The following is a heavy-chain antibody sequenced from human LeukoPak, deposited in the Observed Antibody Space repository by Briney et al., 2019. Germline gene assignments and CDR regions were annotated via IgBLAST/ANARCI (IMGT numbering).Heavy chain of an antibody. CDR3: AREYGVVAAKQYYYYGMDV. V-gene: IGHV1-2*02. Sequence: ASVKVSCKASGYTFTGYYMHWVRQAPGQGLEWMGWINPNSGGTNYAQKFQGRVTVTRDTSISTVYMELSRLRSDDTAVYYCAREYGVVAAKQYYYYGMDVWGQGTTVTVSS. CDR1: GYTFTGYY. D-gene: IGHD2-15*01. J-gene: IGHJ6*02. CDR2: INPNSGGT.